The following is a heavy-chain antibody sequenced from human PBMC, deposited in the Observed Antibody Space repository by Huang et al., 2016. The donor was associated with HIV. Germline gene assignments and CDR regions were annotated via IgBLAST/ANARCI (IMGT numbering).Heavy chain of an antibody. CDR3: AAQWELRGGVDF. J-gene: IGHJ4*02. V-gene: IGHV3-53*01. Sequence: EVQLLESGGGLIQPGGSLRLSCAVSGFTVSSNYRGWVRKVPGKGLEWVSVIYSEDRTYFADSVKGRFTISRDNSKNTLYLQMNSLRAEDTAVYYCAAQWELRGGVDFWGQGTLVTVSS. CDR1: GFTVSSNY. D-gene: IGHD1-26*01. CDR2: IYSEDRT.